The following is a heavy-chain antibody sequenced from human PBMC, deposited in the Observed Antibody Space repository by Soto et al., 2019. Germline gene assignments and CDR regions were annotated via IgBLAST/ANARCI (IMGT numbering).Heavy chain of an antibody. J-gene: IGHJ4*02. D-gene: IGHD3-9*01. V-gene: IGHV3-23*01. CDR3: VKDETHWLFNRFHL. CDR2: ITGSDAVT. Sequence: GGSLRLSCAATGLSFSTHAMSWVRQPPGKGLEWVAGITGSDAVTYYSKTVKGRFTISRDNSKNTLYLQMNNLRAEDTAMYYCVKDETHWLFNRFHLWGQAPLGTVSS. CDR1: GLSFSTHA.